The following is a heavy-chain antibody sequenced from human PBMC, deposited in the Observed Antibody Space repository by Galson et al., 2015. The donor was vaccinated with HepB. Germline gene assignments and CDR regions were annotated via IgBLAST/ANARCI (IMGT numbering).Heavy chain of an antibody. CDR1: GFTFSNAW. CDR3: TTLTYYYDSSGYYYKYYYYMDV. CDR2: IKSKTDGGTT. J-gene: IGHJ6*03. Sequence: SLRLSCAASGFTFSNAWMNWVRQAPGKGLEWVGRIKSKTDGGTTDYAAPVKGRFTISRDDSKNTLYLQMNSLKTEDTAVYYCTTLTYYYDSSGYYYKYYYYMDVWGKGTTVTVSS. V-gene: IGHV3-15*07. D-gene: IGHD3-22*01.